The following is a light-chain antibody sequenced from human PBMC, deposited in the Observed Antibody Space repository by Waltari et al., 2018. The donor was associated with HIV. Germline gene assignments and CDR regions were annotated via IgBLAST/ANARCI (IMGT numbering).Light chain of an antibody. J-gene: IGKJ4*01. Sequence: EIVLTQSPATLSLSPGARATLSCRASRSVSLYLAWSQQKPGQPPRLLIYDAPTSATGIPARCSGSGSETDFTLTISRLEPEDFAVYYCQQRSNWPLTFGGGTKVEIK. CDR1: RSVSLY. CDR3: QQRSNWPLT. V-gene: IGKV3-11*01. CDR2: DAP.